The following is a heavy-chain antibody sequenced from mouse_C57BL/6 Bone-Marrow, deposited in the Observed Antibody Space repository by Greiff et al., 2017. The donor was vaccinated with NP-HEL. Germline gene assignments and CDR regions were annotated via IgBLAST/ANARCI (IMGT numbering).Heavy chain of an antibody. CDR2: IDPENGDT. D-gene: IGHD2-4*01. CDR3: TTDYGAWFAY. J-gene: IGHJ3*01. V-gene: IGHV14-4*01. CDR1: GFNIKDDY. Sequence: VQLQQSGAELVRPGASVKLSCTASGFNIKDDYMHWVKQRPEQGLEWIGWIDPENGDTEYASKFQGKATITAATSSNTAYLQLSSLTSEDTAVYYCTTDYGAWFAYWGQGTLVTVSA.